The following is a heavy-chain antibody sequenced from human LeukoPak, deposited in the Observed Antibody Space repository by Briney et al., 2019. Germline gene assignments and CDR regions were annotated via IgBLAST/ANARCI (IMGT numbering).Heavy chain of an antibody. CDR3: ARAFKFSGSYYDY. V-gene: IGHV3-48*04. CDR2: ISSSGSTI. J-gene: IGHJ4*02. CDR1: GFTFSSYS. Sequence: GGSLRLSCAASGFTFSSYSMNWVRQAPGKGLEWVSYISSSGSTIYYADSVTGRFTISRDNAKNSLYLQMNSLRAEDTAVYYCARAFKFSGSYYDYWGQGTLVTVSS. D-gene: IGHD1-26*01.